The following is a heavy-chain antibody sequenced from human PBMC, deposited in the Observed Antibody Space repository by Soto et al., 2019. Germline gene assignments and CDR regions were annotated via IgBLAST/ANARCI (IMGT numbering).Heavy chain of an antibody. CDR1: GGSTSGKY. V-gene: IGHV4-4*07. CDR2: IYSSGRT. CDR3: ARDFDVNTALDYWYFDL. D-gene: IGHD3-9*01. J-gene: IGHJ2*01. Sequence: QVHLQESGPGVVKASETLSLTCSLSGGSTSGKYWSWIRQSAGKGLEWIGRIYSSGRTHYTPSIGSRVSMSVAQNSFSLRLTSVTAADTAIYYCARDFDVNTALDYWYFDLWGRGTQVSVSS.